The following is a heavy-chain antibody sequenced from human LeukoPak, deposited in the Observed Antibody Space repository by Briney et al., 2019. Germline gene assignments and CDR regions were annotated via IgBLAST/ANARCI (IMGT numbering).Heavy chain of an antibody. Sequence: GASVKVSCKASGYTFTSYDINWVRQATGQGLEWMGWMNPNSGNTGYAQKFQGRVTMTRNTSISTAYMELSSLRSEDTAVYYCARGQPPVPAASYYYYGMDVWGQGTTVTVSS. D-gene: IGHD2-2*01. CDR2: MNPNSGNT. V-gene: IGHV1-8*01. CDR3: ARGQPPVPAASYYYYGMDV. J-gene: IGHJ6*02. CDR1: GYTFTSYD.